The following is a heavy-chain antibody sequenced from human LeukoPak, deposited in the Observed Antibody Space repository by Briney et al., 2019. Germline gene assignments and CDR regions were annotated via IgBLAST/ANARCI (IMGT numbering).Heavy chain of an antibody. CDR2: INRDGRST. Sequence: PGGSLRLSRAASGFTFSNYWMHWVRQAPGKGLVRVSRINRDGRSTNYADSVKGRFTISRDNAKNTVFLQMNSLRAEDTAVYYCALPLRDGDFYFDYWGQGALVTVSS. CDR3: ALPLRDGDFYFDY. CDR1: GFTFSNYW. D-gene: IGHD4-17*01. V-gene: IGHV3-74*01. J-gene: IGHJ4*02.